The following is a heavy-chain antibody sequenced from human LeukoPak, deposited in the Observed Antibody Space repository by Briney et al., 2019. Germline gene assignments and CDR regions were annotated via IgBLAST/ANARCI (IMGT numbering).Heavy chain of an antibody. CDR2: INPNSGGT. D-gene: IGHD3-3*01. J-gene: IGHJ4*02. CDR1: GYTFTGYY. V-gene: IGHV1-2*02. CDR3: ARRTYYDFWSGYNFDY. Sequence: ASXXVSCKASGYTFTGYYMHWVRQAPGQGLEWMGWINPNSGGTNYAQKFQGRVTMTRDTSISTAYMELSRLRSDDTAVYYCARRTYYDFWSGYNFDYWGQGTLVTVSS.